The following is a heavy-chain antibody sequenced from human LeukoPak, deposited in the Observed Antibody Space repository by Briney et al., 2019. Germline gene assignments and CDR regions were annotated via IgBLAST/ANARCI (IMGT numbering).Heavy chain of an antibody. D-gene: IGHD6-19*01. CDR1: GGSISSSSYY. CDR2: IYYSGST. J-gene: IGHJ4*02. V-gene: IGHV4-61*01. CDR3: ARTDNLHRSGWYWGYFDY. Sequence: SETLSLTCTVSGGSISSSSYYWSWIRQPPGKGLEWIGYIYYSGSTNYNPSLKSRVTISVDTSKNQFSLKLSSVTAADTAVYYCARTDNLHRSGWYWGYFDYWGQGTLVTVSS.